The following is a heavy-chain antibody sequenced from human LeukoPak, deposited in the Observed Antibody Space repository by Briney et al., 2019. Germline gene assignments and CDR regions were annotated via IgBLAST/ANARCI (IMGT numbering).Heavy chain of an antibody. V-gene: IGHV4-34*01. CDR1: GFTFSSYS. Sequence: PGGSLRLSCAASGFTFSSYSMNWVRQAPGKGLEWIGEINHSGSTNYNPSLKSRVTISVDTSKNQFSLKLSSVTAADTAVYYCARDRIAAAVDSWGQGTLVTVSS. J-gene: IGHJ5*01. CDR3: ARDRIAAAVDS. D-gene: IGHD6-13*01. CDR2: INHSGST.